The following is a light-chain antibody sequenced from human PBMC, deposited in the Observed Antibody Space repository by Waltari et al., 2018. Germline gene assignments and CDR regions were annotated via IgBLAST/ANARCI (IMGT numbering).Light chain of an antibody. Sequence: EIVLTQSPGTLSLSPGEKAILSCRASQSLKVAYVAWYQQKSGQAPRLLIYGVLYRAADIPDRFSGSGSGTDFTLTITRLEPEDFAVYYCQQYDTSPGTFGQGTKLEMK. J-gene: IGKJ2*01. V-gene: IGKV3-20*01. CDR2: GVL. CDR1: QSLKVAY. CDR3: QQYDTSPGT.